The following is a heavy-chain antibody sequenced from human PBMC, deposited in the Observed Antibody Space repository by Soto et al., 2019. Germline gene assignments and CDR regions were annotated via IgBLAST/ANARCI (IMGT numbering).Heavy chain of an antibody. Sequence: QVQLIQSGPEMMQPGASVRVSCKASGFTALSYAFHWVRQAPGQGPEWLGWLNGGVDGTIYSRRFQGRVTITRDTSANTVYLEVNSLTSEDTAVYYCAREVKGVTSFDYWGQGTLVTVSS. J-gene: IGHJ4*02. CDR2: LNGGVDGT. CDR3: AREVKGVTSFDY. CDR1: GFTALSYA. D-gene: IGHD3-10*01. V-gene: IGHV1-3*01.